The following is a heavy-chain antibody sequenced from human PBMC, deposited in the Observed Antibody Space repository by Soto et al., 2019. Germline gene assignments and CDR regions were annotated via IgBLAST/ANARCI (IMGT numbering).Heavy chain of an antibody. CDR3: ARATTKATSSPSVDY. D-gene: IGHD1-1*01. CDR1: GFTFSDHY. J-gene: IGHJ4*02. CDR2: STDQAHSFNT. Sequence: EVQLVESGGGLVQPGGSLRLSCAVSGFTFSDHYMDWVRQAPGKGLEWVGRSTDQAHSFNTVEAASVKGRFTILRDDSKKSLYLQMNSLKIEDTAVYYSARATTKATSSPSVDYWGQGTLVTVSS. V-gene: IGHV3-72*01.